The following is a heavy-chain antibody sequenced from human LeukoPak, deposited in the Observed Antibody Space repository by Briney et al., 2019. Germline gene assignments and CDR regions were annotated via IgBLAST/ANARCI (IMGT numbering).Heavy chain of an antibody. V-gene: IGHV3-48*02. J-gene: IGHJ4*02. CDR1: GFTFSSYS. CDR3: ARAGRWLGYCSSTSCSPFDY. D-gene: IGHD2-2*01. Sequence: GGSLRLSCAASGFTFSSYSMNWVRQAPGKGLEWVSYISSSSSTTYYADSVKGRFTISRDNAKNSLYLQMNSLRDEDTAVYYCARAGRWLGYCSSTSCSPFDYWGQGTLVTVSS. CDR2: ISSSSSTT.